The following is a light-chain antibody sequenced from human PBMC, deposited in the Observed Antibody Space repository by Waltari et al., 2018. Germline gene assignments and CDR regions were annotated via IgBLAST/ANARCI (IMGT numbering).Light chain of an antibody. CDR3: AAWDDSLGGPL. CDR2: SNN. V-gene: IGLV1-44*01. Sequence: QSALTQPPSASGTPGPRVTIPCSGSSSNIENYSVNWYQQLPGTAAKLLIYSNNQRPSGVPDRFSGSKSGTSASLAISGLQSDDEGDYYCAAWDDSLGGPLFGGGTELTVL. CDR1: SSNIENYS. J-gene: IGLJ2*01.